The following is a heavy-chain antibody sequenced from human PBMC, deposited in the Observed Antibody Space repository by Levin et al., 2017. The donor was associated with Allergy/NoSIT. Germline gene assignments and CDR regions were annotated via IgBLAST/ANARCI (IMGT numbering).Heavy chain of an antibody. CDR2: IWYDGSNR. V-gene: IGHV3-33*01. D-gene: IGHD2-21*02. J-gene: IGHJ4*02. Sequence: PSETLSLTCAASGFTFSTYGMHWVRQAPGKGLEWVAVIWYDGSNRYYADSVKGRFTISRDNSKNTLYLQMNSLRAEDTAVYYCARGPHIVVVTAPDYWGQGTLVTVSS. CDR3: ARGPHIVVVTAPDY. CDR1: GFTFSTYG.